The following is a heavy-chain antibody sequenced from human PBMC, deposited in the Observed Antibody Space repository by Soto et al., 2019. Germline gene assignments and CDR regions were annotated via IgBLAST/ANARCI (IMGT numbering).Heavy chain of an antibody. J-gene: IGHJ3*02. CDR2: ISYDGSKK. CDR3: ASHTLPPAKPAPLTPQGAFDI. D-gene: IGHD2-2*01. CDR1: GFTFSSYA. Sequence: QVQLVESGGGVVQPGRSLRLSCAASGFTFSSYAMHWVRQAPGKGLEWVAVISYDGSKKYYADSVKGRFTISRDNSKNTLYLQMNSLRAEDTAVYYCASHTLPPAKPAPLTPQGAFDIWGQGTMVTVSS. V-gene: IGHV3-30-3*01.